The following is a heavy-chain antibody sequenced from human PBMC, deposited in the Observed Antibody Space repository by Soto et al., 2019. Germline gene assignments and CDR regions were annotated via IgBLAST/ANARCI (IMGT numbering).Heavy chain of an antibody. J-gene: IGHJ4*02. Sequence: HPGGSLRLSCAASGFTFSSYGMHWVRQAPGKGLEWVAVISYDGSNKYYADSVKGRFTISRDNSKNTLYLQMNSLRAEDTAVYYCAKDGRGYSYGYVDYWGQGTLVTVSS. CDR1: GFTFSSYG. CDR2: ISYDGSNK. CDR3: AKDGRGYSYGYVDY. D-gene: IGHD5-18*01. V-gene: IGHV3-30*18.